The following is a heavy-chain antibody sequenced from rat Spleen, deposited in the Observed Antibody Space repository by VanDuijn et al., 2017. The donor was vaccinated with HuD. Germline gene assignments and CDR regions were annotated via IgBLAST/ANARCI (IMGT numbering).Heavy chain of an antibody. CDR2: IIYDGSNT. V-gene: IGHV5-7*01. Sequence: EVQLAESGGGLVQPGRSLKLSCVASGFTFSDYTMAWVRQAPKKGLEWVAAIIYDGSNTYYRDSVKGRFTISRDNAKSTLYLQMNSLRSEDTATYYCTREETLYWYFDFWGPGTMVTVSS. D-gene: IGHD3-4*01. J-gene: IGHJ1*01. CDR1: GFTFSDYT. CDR3: TREETLYWYFDF.